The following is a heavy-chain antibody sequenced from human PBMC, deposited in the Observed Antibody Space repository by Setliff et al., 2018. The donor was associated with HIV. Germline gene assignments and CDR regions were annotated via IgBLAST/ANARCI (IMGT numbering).Heavy chain of an antibody. Sequence: PGGSLRLSCAASGFTFTSHAMSWVRQAPGKGLQWVSTLSGNGGSTYYADSVKGRFTISRDDSKNTLFLQMNSLRAEDTAVYYCAKSLNYYYYYMDVWGKGTTVTVSS. CDR3: AKSLNYYYYYMDV. J-gene: IGHJ6*03. CDR1: GFTFTSHA. V-gene: IGHV3-23*01. CDR2: LSGNGGST.